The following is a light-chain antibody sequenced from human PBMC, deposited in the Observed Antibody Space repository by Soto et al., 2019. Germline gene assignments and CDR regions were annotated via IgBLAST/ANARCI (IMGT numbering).Light chain of an antibody. J-gene: IGKJ2*01. CDR1: ESLLHRNGNTL. Sequence: DIVLTQSPLSLTVTPGESASISCTSSESLLHRNGNTLLDWYLQKPGQSPQLLIYLVSRRASGVPDRFSGGGSGSDFTLKISRVEADDVGVYYCMQGSHWPFTFGQGTKLEI. CDR2: LVS. V-gene: IGKV2-28*01. CDR3: MQGSHWPFT.